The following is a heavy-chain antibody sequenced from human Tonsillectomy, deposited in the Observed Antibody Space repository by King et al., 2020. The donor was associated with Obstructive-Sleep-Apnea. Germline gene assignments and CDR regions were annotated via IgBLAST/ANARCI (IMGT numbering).Heavy chain of an antibody. J-gene: IGHJ2*01. Sequence: QLQESGPGLVKPSETLSLTCTVSGGSISSYYWSWIRQPPGKGLEWIGYIYYSGSTNYNPSLKSRVTISVDTSKNQFSLKLSSVTAADTAVYYCARRGPYYDFWSGYYGWYFDLWGRGTLVTVSS. CDR2: IYYSGST. V-gene: IGHV4-59*08. D-gene: IGHD3-3*01. CDR1: GGSISSYY. CDR3: ARRGPYYDFWSGYYGWYFDL.